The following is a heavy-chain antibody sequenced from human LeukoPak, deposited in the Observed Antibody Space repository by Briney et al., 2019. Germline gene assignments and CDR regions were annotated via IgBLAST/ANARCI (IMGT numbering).Heavy chain of an antibody. D-gene: IGHD4-11*01. CDR2: INPSGGST. CDR1: GYTLTELS. V-gene: IGHV1-46*01. J-gene: IGHJ5*02. Sequence: APVKVSCKVSGYTLTELSMHWVRQAPGQGLEWMGIINPSGGSTSYAQEFQGRVTMTRDTSTSTVYMELSSLRSEDTAVYYCARGGSLTTSLLAPWGQGTLVTVSS. CDR3: ARGGSLTTSLLAP.